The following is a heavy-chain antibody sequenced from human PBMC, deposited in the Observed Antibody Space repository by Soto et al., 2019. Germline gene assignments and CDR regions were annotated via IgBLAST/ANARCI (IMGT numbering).Heavy chain of an antibody. D-gene: IGHD2-2*01. CDR1: GDSMSLYY. V-gene: IGHV4-59*01. CDR3: ARHYSSAWYKVDS. J-gene: IGHJ4*02. CDR2: IYYSGST. Sequence: SETLSLTCTVSGDSMSLYYWSWIRQPPGEGLEWIGYIYYSGSTNYNPPLKSRVTISVDTSKKQFSLKLSSVTAADTAVYYCARHYSSAWYKVDSWGQGNLVTVSS.